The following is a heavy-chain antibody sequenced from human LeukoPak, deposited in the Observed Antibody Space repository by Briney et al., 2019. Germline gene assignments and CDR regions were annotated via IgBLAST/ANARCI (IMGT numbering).Heavy chain of an antibody. D-gene: IGHD2-21*01. CDR1: GFTFGDYY. Sequence: GGPLRLSCAASGFTFGDYYMSWIRQAPGKGLEWVSYISNSGNTIKDADSVKGRFTISRDNAQNSLFLQMKSLRAEDTAVYYCARYRVITNDYFDSWGQGTLVTVSS. CDR2: ISNSGNTI. J-gene: IGHJ4*02. V-gene: IGHV3-11*01. CDR3: ARYRVITNDYFDS.